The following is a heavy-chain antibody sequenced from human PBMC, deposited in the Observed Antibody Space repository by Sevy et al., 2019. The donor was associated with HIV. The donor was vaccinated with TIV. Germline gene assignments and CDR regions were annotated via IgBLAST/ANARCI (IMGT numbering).Heavy chain of an antibody. J-gene: IGHJ4*02. V-gene: IGHV4-38-2*01. CDR1: NFSISNGYW. Sequence: SETLSLTCVVSNFSISNGYWWDWFRRPPGKGLEWIGAIHYSGTTVYTPSLKSRVTVSADTSNNQFSLRLTSMTAADTAVYYCASHDWGREDYWGQGTLVTVSS. CDR3: ASHDWGREDY. CDR2: IHYSGTT. D-gene: IGHD7-27*01.